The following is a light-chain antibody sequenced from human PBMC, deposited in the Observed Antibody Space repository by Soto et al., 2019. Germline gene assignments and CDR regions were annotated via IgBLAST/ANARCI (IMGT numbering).Light chain of an antibody. J-gene: IGKJ1*01. CDR3: QQYYSTPQT. CDR1: QSLLHSNGYNY. Sequence: DIVMTQSPLSLPVTPGEPASISCRSSQSLLHSNGYNYLDWYLQKPGQSPQLLIYLGSNRASGVPDRFSGSGFGTNFTLTISSLQAEDVAVYYCQQYYSTPQTFGQGTKVDIK. V-gene: IGKV2-28*01. CDR2: LGS.